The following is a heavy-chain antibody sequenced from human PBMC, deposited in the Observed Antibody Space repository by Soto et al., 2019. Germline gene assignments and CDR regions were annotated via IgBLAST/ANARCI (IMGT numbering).Heavy chain of an antibody. V-gene: IGHV4-39*07. Sequence: SETLSLTCTVSGGSISGSNYYRDWIRQPPGKGLEWIGSIFYSGSTYYNPSLKSRVTISVDTSKNQFSLKLSSVTAADTAVYYCARSSTSANYFDYWGQGTLVTVSS. D-gene: IGHD2-2*01. CDR2: IFYSGST. CDR1: GGSISGSNYY. J-gene: IGHJ4*02. CDR3: ARSSTSANYFDY.